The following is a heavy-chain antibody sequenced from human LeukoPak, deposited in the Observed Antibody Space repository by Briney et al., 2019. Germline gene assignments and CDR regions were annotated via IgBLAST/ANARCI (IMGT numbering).Heavy chain of an antibody. D-gene: IGHD2-15*01. CDR2: IYSDGST. Sequence: PGGSLRLSCASAGFPFSSYAMSWVRQAPGKGLEWVSVIYSDGSTYYADSVKGRFTMSRDNSKNTLYLQMNSLRAEDTAVYFCARGISAVVPRAFDVWGQGTLVTVSS. CDR1: GFPFSSYA. CDR3: ARGISAVVPRAFDV. V-gene: IGHV3-66*01. J-gene: IGHJ3*01.